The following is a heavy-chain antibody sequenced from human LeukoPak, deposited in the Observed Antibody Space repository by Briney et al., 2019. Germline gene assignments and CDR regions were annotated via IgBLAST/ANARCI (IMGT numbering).Heavy chain of an antibody. V-gene: IGHV1-69*01. D-gene: IGHD1-26*01. J-gene: IGHJ4*02. CDR2: IIPIFGTA. CDR3: AKDRTSGSHTGDY. CDR1: GGTFSSYA. Sequence: SVKVSCKASGGTFSSYAISWVRQAPGQGLEWMGGIIPIFGTANYAQKFQGRVTITADESTSTAYMELSSLRSEDTAVYYCAKDRTSGSHTGDYWGQGTLVTVSS.